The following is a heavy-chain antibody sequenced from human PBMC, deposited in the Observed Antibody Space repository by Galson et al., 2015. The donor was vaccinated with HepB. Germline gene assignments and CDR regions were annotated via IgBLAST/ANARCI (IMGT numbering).Heavy chain of an antibody. V-gene: IGHV3-23*01. J-gene: IGHJ4*02. CDR1: GFTFSSYA. CDR2: IGGSGRNR. CDR3: AKGRQSLTSCLDY. D-gene: IGHD2-2*01. Sequence: SLRLSCAASGFTFSSYAMTWVRQVPGKGLEWVSTIGGSGRNRYYSESVKGRFTISRDNSKNTLYLQMNSLRAEDTATYYCAKGRQSLTSCLDYWGQGILVTVSS.